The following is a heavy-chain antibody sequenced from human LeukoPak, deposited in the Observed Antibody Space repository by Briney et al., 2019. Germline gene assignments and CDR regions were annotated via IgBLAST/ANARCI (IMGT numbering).Heavy chain of an antibody. D-gene: IGHD3-10*01. CDR1: GFTFSYYS. CDR2: IWSDGSNK. CDR3: ARELFGSGSCPDG. Sequence: GSLKISCSASGFTFSYYSIHWVRPAPGKGLEWVALIWSDGSNKYYAASVKGRITISRDNSKNTVYLQMNSLRAEDTAVYYCARELFGSGSCPDGWGQGTLVTVSS. J-gene: IGHJ4*02. V-gene: IGHV3-33*01.